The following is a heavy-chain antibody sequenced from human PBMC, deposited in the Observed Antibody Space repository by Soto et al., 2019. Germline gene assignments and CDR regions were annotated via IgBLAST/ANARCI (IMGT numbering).Heavy chain of an antibody. CDR1: GGSISSGGYY. Sequence: SETLSFTCTVSGGSISSGGYYWSWIHQHPGKGLEWIGFIYYSGYTYYNPSLKSRVSISVDTSKNQFSLKLSSVTAADTAVYYCARVLGYCTGGNCYPDYWGQGTLVTVSS. CDR2: IYYSGYT. J-gene: IGHJ4*02. D-gene: IGHD2-15*01. CDR3: ARVLGYCTGGNCYPDY. V-gene: IGHV4-31*03.